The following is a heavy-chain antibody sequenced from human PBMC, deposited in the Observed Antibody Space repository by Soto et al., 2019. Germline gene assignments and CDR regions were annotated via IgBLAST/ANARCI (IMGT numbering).Heavy chain of an antibody. CDR3: ARRIAVACSLDY. Sequence: EVQLVESGGGLVKPGGSLRLSCAASGFTFSSYSMNWVRQAPGKGLEWVSSISSSSSYIYYADSVKGRFTISRDNAKNSMYLQMNSLRAEDTAVYYCARRIAVACSLDYWGQGTLVTVSS. CDR2: ISSSSSYI. J-gene: IGHJ4*02. CDR1: GFTFSSYS. V-gene: IGHV3-21*01. D-gene: IGHD6-19*01.